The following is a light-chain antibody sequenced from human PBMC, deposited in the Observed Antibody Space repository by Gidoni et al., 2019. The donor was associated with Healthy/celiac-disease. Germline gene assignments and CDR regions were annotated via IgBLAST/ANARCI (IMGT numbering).Light chain of an antibody. CDR2: DAS. V-gene: IGKV3-11*01. Sequence: EIVLTQSPATLSLSPGERATLSCRASQCVSSYLAWYQQKPGQAPRLLIYDASNRATGIPARFSGSGSGTDFTLTISSLEPEDFAVYYCQQRSNWPPPRITFGPGTKVDIK. J-gene: IGKJ3*01. CDR1: QCVSSY. CDR3: QQRSNWPPPRIT.